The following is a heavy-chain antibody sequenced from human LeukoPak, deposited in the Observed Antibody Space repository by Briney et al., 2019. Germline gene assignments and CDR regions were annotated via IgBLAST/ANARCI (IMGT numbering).Heavy chain of an antibody. CDR3: AKWNIVLVPVSRQKAVFDF. V-gene: IGHV4-31*03. Sequence: LQTLSLTCTVPGGPLRSGGLYWGWIRQHPGKGLEWIGYIYHGGNTYYKPSLESRSTISVDTSTNHFSLNLSSETATHTAVYYCAKWNIVLVPVSRQKAVFDFWGQGTLVTVSS. CDR2: IYHGGNT. J-gene: IGHJ4*02. CDR1: GGPLRSGGLY. D-gene: IGHD2-2*01.